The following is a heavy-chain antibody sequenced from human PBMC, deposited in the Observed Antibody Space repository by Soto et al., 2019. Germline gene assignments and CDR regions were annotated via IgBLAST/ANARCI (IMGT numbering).Heavy chain of an antibody. V-gene: IGHV3-7*03. D-gene: IGHD2-21*02. J-gene: IGHJ4*02. Sequence: GGSLRLSCAASGFTSSTYWMSWVRQAPGKGLEWVANIKPDGSGEYYMDSVKGRFTISRDNAKNSLYLQMNSLRVEDTAMYYCARVRCTTSDCFHDYCGQGPLVTVYS. CDR1: GFTSSTYW. CDR2: IKPDGSGE. CDR3: ARVRCTTSDCFHDY.